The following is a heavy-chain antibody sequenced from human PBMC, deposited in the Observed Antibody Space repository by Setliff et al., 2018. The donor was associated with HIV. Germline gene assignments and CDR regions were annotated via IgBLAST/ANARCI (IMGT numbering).Heavy chain of an antibody. CDR1: GGSFSAYY. D-gene: IGHD3-10*01. CDR2: INHSGST. V-gene: IGHV4-34*01. J-gene: IGHJ6*03. Sequence: KASETLSLTCAVYGGSFSAYYWSWIRQPPGKGLEWIGEINHSGSTAYNPSLKSRLTISVDTSKNQLSLKLTSVTAADTAMYYCARGRDGELFTKEGNYYYYIDVWGKGTTVTVSS. CDR3: ARGRDGELFTKEGNYYYYIDV.